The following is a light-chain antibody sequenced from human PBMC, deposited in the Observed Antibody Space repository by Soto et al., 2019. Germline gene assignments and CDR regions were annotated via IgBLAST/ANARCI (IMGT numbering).Light chain of an antibody. CDR3: QHRTIWPPLYT. V-gene: IGKV3-11*01. CDR1: QSVSSD. CDR2: DAS. Sequence: EIVLTQSPATRSLSPGERATLSCRASQSVSSDLAWYQQKPGQAPRLLIYDASNRATGVPARFSGSGSGTDFTLTISSLEPEDFSVYYCQHRTIWPPLYTFGQGTKLEIK. J-gene: IGKJ2*01.